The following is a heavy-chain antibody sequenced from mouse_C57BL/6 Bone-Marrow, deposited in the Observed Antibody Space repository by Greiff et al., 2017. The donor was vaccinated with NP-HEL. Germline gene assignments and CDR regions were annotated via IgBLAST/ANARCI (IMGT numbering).Heavy chain of an antibody. V-gene: IGHV14-1*01. Sequence: EVQLQQSGAELVRPGASVKLSCTASGFNIKDYYMHWVKQRPEQGLEWIGRIDPEDGDTEYAPKFQGKATMTADTSSNTAYLPLSSLTSEDTAVYYCTTAYYSHSYYAMDYWGQGTSVTVSS. CDR2: IDPEDGDT. J-gene: IGHJ4*01. CDR3: TTAYYSHSYYAMDY. CDR1: GFNIKDYY. D-gene: IGHD2-12*01.